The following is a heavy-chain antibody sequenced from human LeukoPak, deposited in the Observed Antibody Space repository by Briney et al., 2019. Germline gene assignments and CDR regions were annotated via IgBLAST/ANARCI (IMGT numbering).Heavy chain of an antibody. CDR2: IYSGGSA. CDR1: GFTVSSNY. CDR3: ARDIGRSGWFSMDV. Sequence: GGSLRLSCAASGFTVSSNYMSWVRQAPGKGLEWVSVIYSGGSAYYADSVKGRFTISRDNSKNTLYLQMNSLRAEDTAVYYCARDIGRSGWFSMDVWGKGTTVTISS. J-gene: IGHJ6*04. V-gene: IGHV3-66*01. D-gene: IGHD6-19*01.